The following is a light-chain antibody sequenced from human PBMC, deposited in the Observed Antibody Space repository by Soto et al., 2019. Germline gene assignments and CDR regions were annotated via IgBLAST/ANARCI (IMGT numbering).Light chain of an antibody. CDR3: QKDNNCPWT. J-gene: IGKJ1*01. CDR1: QDISNS. CDR2: AAS. Sequence: DIQMTQSPSSLSASVGDRVTITCRASQDISNSLNWYQQKPGKLPRLLIYAASSLQPGVPSRFSGSGYGTDFTLTISSLQPEDVATYYCQKDNNCPWTFGQGTKVEIE. V-gene: IGKV1-27*01.